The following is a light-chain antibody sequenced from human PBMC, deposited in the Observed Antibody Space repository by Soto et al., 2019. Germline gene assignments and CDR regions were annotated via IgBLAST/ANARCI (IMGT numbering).Light chain of an antibody. Sequence: QSALTQPASVSGSPGQSITISCTGTSSDVGGYNYVSWYQHHPAKDPKLMIFDVSNPPSGVSNRFSGSKSGNTASLTISGLQPEDEADYYCSSYTTSNTRQIVFGTGTKVTVL. CDR3: SSYTTSNTRQIV. V-gene: IGLV2-14*03. J-gene: IGLJ1*01. CDR1: SSDVGGYNY. CDR2: DVS.